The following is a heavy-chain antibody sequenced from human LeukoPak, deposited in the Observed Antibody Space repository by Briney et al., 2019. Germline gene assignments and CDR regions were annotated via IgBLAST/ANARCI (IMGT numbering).Heavy chain of an antibody. CDR1: GDSISTYH. V-gene: IGHV4-59*01. CDR2: MQYTGNS. D-gene: IGHD5-18*01. Sequence: SETLSLTCNVSGDSISTYHWNWIRKPPGRGLEWIGYMQYTGNSNYNPSLKSRVSMSVDTSKNRIVLNLSSVTAADTAVYYCARDKRHSYGRYFDHWGQGLLVTDSS. J-gene: IGHJ4*02. CDR3: ARDKRHSYGRYFDH.